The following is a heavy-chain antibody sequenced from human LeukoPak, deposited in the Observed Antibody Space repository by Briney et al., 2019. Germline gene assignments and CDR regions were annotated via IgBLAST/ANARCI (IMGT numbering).Heavy chain of an antibody. CDR3: ARDSGVRLFDY. CDR2: IIPIFGTA. V-gene: IGHV1-69*06. Sequence: VASVKVSCKASGGTFSSYAISWVRQAPGQGLEWMGGIIPIFGTANYAQKFQGRVTITAGKSTSTAYMELSRLRSEDPAVYYCARDSGVRLFDYWGQGALATDSS. D-gene: IGHD2-8*01. J-gene: IGHJ4*02. CDR1: GGTFSSYA.